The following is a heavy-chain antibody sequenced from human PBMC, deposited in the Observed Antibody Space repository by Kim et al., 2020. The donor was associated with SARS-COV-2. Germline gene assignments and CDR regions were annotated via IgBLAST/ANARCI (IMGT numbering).Heavy chain of an antibody. Sequence: TNYNPSLKGRVTMSVDTSKNQFSLKLSSVTAADTAVYYCARDEGWFSFDYWGQGTLVTVSS. J-gene: IGHJ4*02. D-gene: IGHD2-15*01. CDR3: ARDEGWFSFDY. CDR2: T. V-gene: IGHV4-4*07.